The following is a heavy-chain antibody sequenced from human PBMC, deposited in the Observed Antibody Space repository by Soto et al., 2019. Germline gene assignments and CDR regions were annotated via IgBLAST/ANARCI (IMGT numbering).Heavy chain of an antibody. CDR3: ARWDYSGSYLSAFDI. CDR1: GGSISRSNW. CDR2: IYHSGST. Sequence: SETLSLTCAVSGGSISRSNWWSWVRQPPGKGLEWIGEIYHSGSTNYNPSLKSRVTISVDKSKNQFSLKLSSVTAADTAVYYCARWDYSGSYLSAFDIWGQGTMVTVSS. V-gene: IGHV4-4*02. J-gene: IGHJ3*02. D-gene: IGHD1-26*01.